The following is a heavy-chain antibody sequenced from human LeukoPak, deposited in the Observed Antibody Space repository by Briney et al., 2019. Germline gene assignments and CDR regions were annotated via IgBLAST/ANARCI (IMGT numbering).Heavy chain of an antibody. Sequence: PSETLSLTCTVSGASISTYCWTWIRQPPGNGLEWIGYVCYSGSTTYNPSLKSRVTISVDTSKNQFSLNLGSATAADTAVYYCARGDILTGYSYWGQGTLVTVSS. J-gene: IGHJ4*02. CDR3: ARGDILTGYSY. V-gene: IGHV4-59*12. D-gene: IGHD3-9*01. CDR2: VCYSGST. CDR1: GASISTYC.